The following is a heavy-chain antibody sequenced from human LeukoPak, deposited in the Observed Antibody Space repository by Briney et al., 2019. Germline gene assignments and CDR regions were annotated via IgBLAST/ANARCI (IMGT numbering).Heavy chain of an antibody. CDR1: GGSISSYY. Sequence: PSETLSLTCTVSGGSISSYYWSWIRQPPGKGLEWIGYIYYSGSTNYNPSLKSRVTISEDTSKSQFSLKLSSVTAADTAVYYCARVMAPYYFDYWGQGTLVTVSS. D-gene: IGHD5-24*01. CDR3: ARVMAPYYFDY. J-gene: IGHJ4*02. CDR2: IYYSGST. V-gene: IGHV4-59*01.